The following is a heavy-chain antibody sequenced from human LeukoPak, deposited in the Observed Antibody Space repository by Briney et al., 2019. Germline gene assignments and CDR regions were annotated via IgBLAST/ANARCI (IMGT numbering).Heavy chain of an antibody. CDR2: INAGNGNT. Sequence: ASVKVSCKASGYTFTSYAMHWVRQAPGQRLEWMGWINAGNGNTKYSQKFQGRVTITRDTSASTAYMELSSLRSEDTAVYYCAREGAPGYCSGGSCYSFDYWGQGTLVTVSS. J-gene: IGHJ4*02. CDR1: GYTFTSYA. D-gene: IGHD2-15*01. CDR3: AREGAPGYCSGGSCYSFDY. V-gene: IGHV1-3*01.